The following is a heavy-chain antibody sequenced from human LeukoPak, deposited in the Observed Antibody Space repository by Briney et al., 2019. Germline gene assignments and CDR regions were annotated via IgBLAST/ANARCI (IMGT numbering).Heavy chain of an antibody. D-gene: IGHD3-10*01. J-gene: IGHJ6*03. CDR1: GFTFSDYE. CDR3: AKAMVRGVITYYYYYMDV. V-gene: IGHV3-23*01. Sequence: GGSLRLSCAASGFTFSDYEMNWVRQAPGKGLEWVSAISGSGGSTYYADSVKGRFTISRDNSKNTLYLQMNSLRAEDTAVYYCAKAMVRGVITYYYYYMDVWGKGTTVTISS. CDR2: ISGSGGST.